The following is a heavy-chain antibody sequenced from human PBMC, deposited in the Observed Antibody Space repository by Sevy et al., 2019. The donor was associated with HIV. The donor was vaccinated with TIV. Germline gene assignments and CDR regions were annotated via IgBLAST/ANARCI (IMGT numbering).Heavy chain of an antibody. CDR3: ARVARLYYYYMDV. CDR2: ISSSSTI. CDR1: GFTFSSYS. Sequence: GGSLRLSCAASGFTFSSYSMNWVRQAPGKGLEWVSYISSSSTIYYADPVKGRFTISRDNAKNSLYLQMNSLRDEDTAVYYCARVARLYYYYMDVWGKGTTVTVSS. V-gene: IGHV3-48*02. J-gene: IGHJ6*03.